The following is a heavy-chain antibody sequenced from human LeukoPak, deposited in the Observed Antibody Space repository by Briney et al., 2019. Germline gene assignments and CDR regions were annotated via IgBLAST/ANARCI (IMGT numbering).Heavy chain of an antibody. CDR2: INPSGGST. J-gene: IGHJ3*02. Sequence: ASVKVSCKASGYTFTNYYMHWVRQAPGQGLEWMGIINPSGGSTSYAQKFQGRVTMTRDTSTSTVYMELSSLRFEDTAVYYCARSGITIFGVVPAPKNDAFDIWGQGTMVTVSS. CDR3: ARSGITIFGVVPAPKNDAFDI. V-gene: IGHV1-46*01. D-gene: IGHD3-3*01. CDR1: GYTFTNYY.